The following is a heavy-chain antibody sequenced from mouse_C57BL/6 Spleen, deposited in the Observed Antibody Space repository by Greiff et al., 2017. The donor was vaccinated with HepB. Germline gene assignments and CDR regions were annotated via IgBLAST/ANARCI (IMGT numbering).Heavy chain of an antibody. D-gene: IGHD4-1*01. CDR1: GYSITSGYY. V-gene: IGHV3-6*01. CDR3: AREELGQGFAD. J-gene: IGHJ3*01. Sequence: EVKLMESGPGLVKPSQSLSLTCSVTGYSITSGYYWNWIRQFPGNKLEWMGYISYDGSNNYNPSLKNRISITRDTSKNQFFLKLNSVTTEDTATYYCAREELGQGFADWGQGTLVTVSA. CDR2: ISYDGSN.